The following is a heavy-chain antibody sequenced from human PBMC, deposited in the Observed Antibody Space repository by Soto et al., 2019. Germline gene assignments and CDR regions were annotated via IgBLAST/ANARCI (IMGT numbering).Heavy chain of an antibody. CDR2: IRSKAYGGTT. D-gene: IGHD6-19*01. CDR1: GFTFGDYA. V-gene: IGHV3-49*03. Sequence: GGSLRLSCTASGFTFGDYAMSWFRQAPGKGLEWVGFIRSKAYGGTTEYAASVKGRFTISRDDSKSIAYLQMNSLKTEDTAVYYCTRENLGIAVAWDFDYWGQGTLVTVSS. CDR3: TRENLGIAVAWDFDY. J-gene: IGHJ4*02.